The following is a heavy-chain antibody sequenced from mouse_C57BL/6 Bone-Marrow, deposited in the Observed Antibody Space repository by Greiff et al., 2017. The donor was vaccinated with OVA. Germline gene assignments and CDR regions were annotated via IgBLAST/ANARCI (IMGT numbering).Heavy chain of an antibody. D-gene: IGHD2-4*01. CDR3: ARDYDYDEGLAMDY. CDR1: GYTFTSYW. CDR2: IDPSDSYT. V-gene: IGHV1-59*01. Sequence: QVQLQQPGAELVRPGTSVKLSCKASGYTFTSYWMHWVKQRPGQGLEWIGVIDPSDSYTNYNQKFKGKATLTVDTSSSTAYMQLSSLTSEDSAVYYCARDYDYDEGLAMDYWGQGTSVTVSS. J-gene: IGHJ4*01.